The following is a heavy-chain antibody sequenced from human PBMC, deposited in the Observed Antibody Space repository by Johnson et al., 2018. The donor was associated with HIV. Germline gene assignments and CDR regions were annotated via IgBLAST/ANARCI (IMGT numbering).Heavy chain of an antibody. CDR2: ISYDGRNK. V-gene: IGHV3-30-3*01. Sequence: QVQLVESGGGVVQPGRSLRLSCAASGFTFSSYAMHWVRQAPGKGLEWVAVISYDGRNKYYADSVKGRLTISRDNSKNTLYLQMNSLRAEDTAVYYCARALTTDAFDIWGQGTMVTVSP. D-gene: IGHD4-17*01. CDR1: GFTFSSYA. CDR3: ARALTTDAFDI. J-gene: IGHJ3*02.